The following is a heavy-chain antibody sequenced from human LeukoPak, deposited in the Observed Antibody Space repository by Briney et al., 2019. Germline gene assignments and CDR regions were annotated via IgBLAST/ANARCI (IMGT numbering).Heavy chain of an antibody. CDR2: INHSGST. V-gene: IGHV4-34*01. Sequence: SETLSLTCAVYGGSFSGYYWSWIRQPPGKGLEWIGEINHSGSTNYNPSPKSRVTISVDTSKNQFSPKLSSVTAADTAVYYCARGRRYYYGSGGIEDYWGQGTLVTVSS. D-gene: IGHD3-10*01. J-gene: IGHJ4*02. CDR1: GGSFSGYY. CDR3: ARGRRYYYGSGGIEDY.